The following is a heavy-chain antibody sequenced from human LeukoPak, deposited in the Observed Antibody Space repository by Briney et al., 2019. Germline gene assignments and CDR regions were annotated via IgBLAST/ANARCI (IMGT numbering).Heavy chain of an antibody. CDR2: IYPGDSDT. V-gene: IGHV5-51*01. Sequence: GESLKISCKGSGYSFTSYWIGWVRQMPRKGLEWMGIIYPGDSDTRYSPSFQGQVTISADKSISTAYLQWSSLKASDTAMYYCARRGYVGATLGEFDYWGQGTLVTVSS. CDR3: ARRGYVGATLGEFDY. D-gene: IGHD1-26*01. CDR1: GYSFTSYW. J-gene: IGHJ4*02.